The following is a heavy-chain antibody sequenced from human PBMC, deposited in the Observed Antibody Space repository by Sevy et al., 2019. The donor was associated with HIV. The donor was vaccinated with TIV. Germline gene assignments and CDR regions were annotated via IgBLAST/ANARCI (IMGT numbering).Heavy chain of an antibody. Sequence: GGSLRLSCAASGFTFSSYAMSWVRQAPGKGLEWVSAISGSGGSTYYADSVKGRFTISRDNSKNTLYLQMNSLRAEDTAVYYCAKAQSYDFCSGYDDYYYYGMDVWGQGTTVTVSS. CDR3: AKAQSYDFCSGYDDYYYYGMDV. CDR1: GFTFSSYA. CDR2: ISGSGGST. D-gene: IGHD3-3*01. J-gene: IGHJ6*02. V-gene: IGHV3-23*01.